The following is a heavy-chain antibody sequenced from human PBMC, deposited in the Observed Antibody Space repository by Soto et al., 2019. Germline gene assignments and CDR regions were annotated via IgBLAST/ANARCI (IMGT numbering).Heavy chain of an antibody. V-gene: IGHV1-69*12. CDR2: IIPIFGTA. CDR1: GGTFSRYA. D-gene: IGHD6-6*01. Sequence: QVQLVQSGAEVKKPGSSVKVSCKASGGTFSRYAISWVRQAPGQGLEWMGGIIPIFGTANYAQKFQGRVTITADASTSTADRELSSRRAEDTAVYYCVRGEESIAARQNYYYCGMDVWGQGTTVTGAS. J-gene: IGHJ6*02. CDR3: VRGEESIAARQNYYYCGMDV.